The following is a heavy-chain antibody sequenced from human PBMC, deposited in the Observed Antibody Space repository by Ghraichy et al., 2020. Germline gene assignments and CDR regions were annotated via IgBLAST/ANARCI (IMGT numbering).Heavy chain of an antibody. Sequence: GGSLRLSCAASGFTFSSYAMSWVRQAPGKGLEWVSAISGSGGSTYYADSVKGRFTISRDNSKNTLYLQMNSLRAEDTAVYYCASRGTYCSSTSCYSAFDIWGQGTMVTVSS. D-gene: IGHD2-2*02. CDR2: ISGSGGST. CDR3: ASRGTYCSSTSCYSAFDI. J-gene: IGHJ3*02. V-gene: IGHV3-23*01. CDR1: GFTFSSYA.